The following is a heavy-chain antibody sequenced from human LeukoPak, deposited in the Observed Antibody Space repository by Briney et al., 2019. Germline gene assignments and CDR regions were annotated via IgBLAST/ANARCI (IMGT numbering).Heavy chain of an antibody. CDR1: GFTFTNYG. V-gene: IGHV3-23*01. Sequence: GGSLRLSCAASGFTFTNYGMSWVRQAPGKGLEWVSGISGSDASTYYADSVKGRFTISRDNSKNTLYLQMNSLRAEDTAVYYCAKDRGWGATTPTYYFDYWGQGTLVTVSS. CDR2: ISGSDAST. J-gene: IGHJ4*02. D-gene: IGHD1-26*01. CDR3: AKDRGWGATTPTYYFDY.